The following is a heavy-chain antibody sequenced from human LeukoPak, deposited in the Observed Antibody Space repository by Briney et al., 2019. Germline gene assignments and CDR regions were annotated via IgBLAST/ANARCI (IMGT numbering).Heavy chain of an antibody. J-gene: IGHJ5*02. CDR1: DGSISSYY. D-gene: IGHD4-17*01. CDR3: ARYASEADYGAVRGPHGSLWFDP. CDR2: IYYSGTT. Sequence: TSETLSLTCTVSDGSISSYYWSWIRQPPGKGLEWIGYIYYSGTTNYNPSLKSRVTVSVDTSKNQFSLKLSSVTAADTAVYYCARYASEADYGAVRGPHGSLWFDPWGQGTLVTVSS. V-gene: IGHV4-59*12.